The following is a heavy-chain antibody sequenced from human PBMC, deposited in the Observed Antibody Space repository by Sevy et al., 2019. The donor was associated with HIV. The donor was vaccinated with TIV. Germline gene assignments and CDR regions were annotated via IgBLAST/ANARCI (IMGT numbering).Heavy chain of an antibody. J-gene: IGHJ4*02. V-gene: IGHV3-21*01. CDR3: AREGIIVATIAFDC. CDR1: GFTFSSYS. CDR2: ISSSSSYI. Sequence: GGSLRLSCAASGFTFSSYSMNWVRQAPGKGLEWVSSISSSSSYIYYADSVKGRFTISRDNAKNSLYLQMNSLGAEETAVYYCAREGIIVATIAFDCWGPGTLVTVSS. D-gene: IGHD5-12*01.